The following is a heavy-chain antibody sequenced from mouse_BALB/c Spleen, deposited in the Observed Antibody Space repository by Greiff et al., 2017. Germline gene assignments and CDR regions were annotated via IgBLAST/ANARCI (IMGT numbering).Heavy chain of an antibody. J-gene: IGHJ2*01. CDR2: ISSGGSYT. CDR1: GFTFSSYG. V-gene: IGHV5-6*02. Sequence: DVMLVESGGDLVKPGGSLKLSCAASGFTFSSYGMSWVRQTPDKRLEWVATISSGGSYTYYPDSVKGRFTISRDNAKNTLYLQMSSLKSEDTAMYYCARQAYDYDADYWGQGTTLTVSS. D-gene: IGHD2-4*01. CDR3: ARQAYDYDADY.